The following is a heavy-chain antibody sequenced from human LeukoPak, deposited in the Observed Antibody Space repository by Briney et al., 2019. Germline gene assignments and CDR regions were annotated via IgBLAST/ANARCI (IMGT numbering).Heavy chain of an antibody. V-gene: IGHV3-30-3*01. CDR1: GFTFSSYA. D-gene: IGHD1-26*01. CDR2: ISYDGSNK. Sequence: PGRSLRLSCAASGFTFSSYAMHWVRQAPGKGLEWVAVISYDGSNKYYADSVKGRFTISRDNSKNTLYLQMNSLRAEDTAVYYCARAPQWGELRDYFDYWGQGTLVTVSS. CDR3: ARAPQWGELRDYFDY. J-gene: IGHJ4*02.